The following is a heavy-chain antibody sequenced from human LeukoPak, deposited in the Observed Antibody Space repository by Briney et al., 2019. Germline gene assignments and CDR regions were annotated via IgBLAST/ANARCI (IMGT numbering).Heavy chain of an antibody. Sequence: ASVKVSCKASGYTFTSYGISWVRQAPGQGLEWMGWISAYNGNTNYAQKLQGRVTMTTDTSTSTAYMELRSLRSDDTAVYYCATDLMGATLRGLFDYWGQGTPVTVSS. J-gene: IGHJ4*02. CDR2: ISAYNGNT. CDR1: GYTFTSYG. CDR3: ATDLMGATLRGLFDY. V-gene: IGHV1-18*01. D-gene: IGHD4-17*01.